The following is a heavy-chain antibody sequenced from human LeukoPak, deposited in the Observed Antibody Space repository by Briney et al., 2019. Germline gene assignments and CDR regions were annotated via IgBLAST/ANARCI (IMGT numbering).Heavy chain of an antibody. Sequence: PSETLSLTCTVSGGSISTANYYWGWIRQPPGKGLEGIGSIYHSGSTYYNPSLKSRVTISVDTSKNQFSLKLSSVTAADTAVYYCAREGSSWYNPSPPDYWGQGTLVTVSS. V-gene: IGHV4-39*07. CDR3: AREGSSWYNPSPPDY. CDR1: GGSISTANYY. D-gene: IGHD6-13*01. CDR2: IYHSGST. J-gene: IGHJ4*02.